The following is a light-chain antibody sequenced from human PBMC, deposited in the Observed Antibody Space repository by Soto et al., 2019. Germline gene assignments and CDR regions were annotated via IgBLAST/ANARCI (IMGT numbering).Light chain of an antibody. J-gene: IGKJ3*01. CDR3: QQYATSFT. V-gene: IGKV3-20*01. Sequence: EIVLTQSPGTLSLSPGERATLSCRASQNVTGNYLAWYQHKRGQAPRLLIFGASTRSTGIPDRFSGSGSGTDFILTISRLDPGDFAVYYCQQYATSFTFGPGTKVDIK. CDR1: QNVTGNY. CDR2: GAS.